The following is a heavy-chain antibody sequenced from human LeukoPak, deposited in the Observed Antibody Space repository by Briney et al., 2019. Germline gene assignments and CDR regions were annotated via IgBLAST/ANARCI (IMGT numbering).Heavy chain of an antibody. V-gene: IGHV1-69*04. Sequence: SSVKVSCKASGGTFISYAISWVRQAPGQGLEGMGRIIPILGIANYAQKFQGRVTITADKSTSTAYMELRSLRSEDTAVYYCARIPRAITTEWYFDYWGQGTLVTVSS. CDR1: GGTFISYA. D-gene: IGHD3-22*01. CDR2: IIPILGIA. J-gene: IGHJ4*02. CDR3: ARIPRAITTEWYFDY.